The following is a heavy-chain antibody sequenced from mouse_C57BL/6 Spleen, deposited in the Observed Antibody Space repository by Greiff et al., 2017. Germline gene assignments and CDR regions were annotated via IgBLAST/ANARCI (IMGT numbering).Heavy chain of an antibody. V-gene: IGHV1-59*01. CDR2: IDPSDSYT. D-gene: IGHD2-2*01. CDR3: ARVVTAYYAMDY. CDR1: GYTFTSYW. J-gene: IGHJ4*01. Sequence: QVQLQQSGAELVRPGTSVKLSCKASGYTFTSYWMHWVKQRPGQGLEWIGVIDPSDSYTNYNQKFKGKATLTVDTSSSTAYMQLSSLTSEDSAVYYCARVVTAYYAMDYWGQGTSVTVSS.